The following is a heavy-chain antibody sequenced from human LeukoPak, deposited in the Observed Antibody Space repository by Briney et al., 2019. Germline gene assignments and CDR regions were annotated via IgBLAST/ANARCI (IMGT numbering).Heavy chain of an antibody. Sequence: PSETLSLTCTVSGGSISSYYWSWIRQPPGKGLEWIGYIYYSGSTNYNPSLKSRVTISVDTSKNQFSPKLSSVTAADTAVYYCARHFPFGYCSGGSCYGVAFDIWGQGTMVTVSS. CDR2: IYYSGST. CDR3: ARHFPFGYCSGGSCYGVAFDI. D-gene: IGHD2-15*01. CDR1: GGSISSYY. V-gene: IGHV4-59*08. J-gene: IGHJ3*02.